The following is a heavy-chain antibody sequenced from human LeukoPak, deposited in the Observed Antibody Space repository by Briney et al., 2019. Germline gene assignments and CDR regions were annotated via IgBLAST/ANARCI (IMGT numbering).Heavy chain of an antibody. V-gene: IGHV4-4*07. J-gene: IGHJ5*02. CDR2: IYTSGST. CDR3: ASTPYGSGSYSGWFDP. CDR1: GGSISSYY. D-gene: IGHD3-10*01. Sequence: PSETLSLTRTVSGGSISSYYWGWIRQPAGKGLEWIGRIYTSGSTNYNPSLKSRVTMSVDTSKNQFSPKLSSVTAADTAVYYCASTPYGSGSYSGWFDPWGQGTLVTVSS.